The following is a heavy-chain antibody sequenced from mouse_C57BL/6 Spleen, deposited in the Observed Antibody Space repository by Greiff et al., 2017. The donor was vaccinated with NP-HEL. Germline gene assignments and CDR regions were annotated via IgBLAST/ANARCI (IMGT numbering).Heavy chain of an antibody. CDR1: GYTFTDYY. CDR3: ARFTTVVAKMDY. D-gene: IGHD1-1*01. CDR2: INPNNGGT. V-gene: IGHV1-26*01. J-gene: IGHJ4*01. Sequence: VQLQQSGPELVKPGASVKISCKASGYTFTDYYMNWVKQSHGKSLEWIGDINPNNGGTSYNQKFKGKATLTVDKSSSTAYMELRSLTSEDSAVYYCARFTTVVAKMDYWGQGTSVTVSS.